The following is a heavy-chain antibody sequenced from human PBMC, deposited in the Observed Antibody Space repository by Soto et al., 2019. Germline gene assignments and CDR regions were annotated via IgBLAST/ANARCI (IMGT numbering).Heavy chain of an antibody. CDR2: INHSGST. CDR3: ARGPESNYDILTNTKRGGMDV. V-gene: IGHV4-34*01. CDR1: GGSFSGYY. D-gene: IGHD3-9*01. Sequence: SETLSLTCAVYGGSFSGYYWSWIRQPPGKGLEWIGEINHSGSTNYNPSLKSRVTISVDTSKNQFSLKLSSVTAADTAVYYCARGPESNYDILTNTKRGGMDVWGQGTTVTVSS. J-gene: IGHJ6*02.